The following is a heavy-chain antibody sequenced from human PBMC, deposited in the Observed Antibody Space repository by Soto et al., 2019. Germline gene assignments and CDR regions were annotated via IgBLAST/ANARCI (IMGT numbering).Heavy chain of an antibody. CDR2: MNPNSGNT. J-gene: IGHJ6*03. CDR1: GYTFTSYD. CDR3: ARRGSSPGGYYYYYMDV. Sequence: ASVKVSCKASGYTFTSYDINCVRQATGQGLEWMGWMNPNSGNTGYAQKFQGRVTMTRNTSISTAYMELSSLRSEDTAVYYCARRGSSPGGYYYYYMDVWGKGTTVTVSS. D-gene: IGHD6-6*01. V-gene: IGHV1-8*01.